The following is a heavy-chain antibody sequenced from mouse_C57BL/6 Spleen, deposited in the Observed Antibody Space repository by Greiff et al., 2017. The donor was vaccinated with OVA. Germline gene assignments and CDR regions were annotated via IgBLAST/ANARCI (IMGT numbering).Heavy chain of an antibody. CDR3: ARGGAQATAWFAY. V-gene: IGHV1-53*01. J-gene: IGHJ3*01. CDR1: GYTFTSYW. D-gene: IGHD3-2*02. CDR2: INPSNGGT. Sequence: QVHVKQPGTELVKPGASVKLSCKASGYTFTSYWMHWVKQRPGQGLEWIGNINPSNGGTNYNEKFKSKATLTVDKSSSTAYMQLSSLTSEDSAVYYCARGGAQATAWFAYWGQGTLVTVSA.